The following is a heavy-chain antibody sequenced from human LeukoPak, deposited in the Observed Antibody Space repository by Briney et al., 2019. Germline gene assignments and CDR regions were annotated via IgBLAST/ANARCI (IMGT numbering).Heavy chain of an antibody. CDR3: AKDGGSYWGHYYYYGMDV. CDR1: GFTFDDYT. V-gene: IGHV3-43*01. Sequence: GGPLRLSCAASGFTFDDYTMHWVRQAPGKGLEWVSLISWDGGSTYYADSVKGRFTISRDNSKNSLYLQMNSLRTEDTALYYCAKDGGSYWGHYYYYGMDVWGQGTTVTVSS. D-gene: IGHD1-26*01. J-gene: IGHJ6*02. CDR2: ISWDGGST.